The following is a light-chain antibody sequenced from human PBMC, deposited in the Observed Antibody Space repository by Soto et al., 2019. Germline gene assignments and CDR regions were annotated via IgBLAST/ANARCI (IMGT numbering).Light chain of an antibody. J-gene: IGKJ4*01. CDR3: QQYDVWPALT. V-gene: IGKV3-15*01. CDR2: GAS. Sequence: EKALTQSPVTLSLSPGERATLSCRASQSVSSNLAWYQQRPGQAPRLLIYGASTXAXXXXXRFSGSGSGTEFILTISSLQSEDSAVYYCQQYDVWPALTFGGGTRWISN. CDR1: QSVSSN.